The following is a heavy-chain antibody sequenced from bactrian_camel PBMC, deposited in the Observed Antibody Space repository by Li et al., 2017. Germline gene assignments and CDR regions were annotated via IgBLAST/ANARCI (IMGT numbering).Heavy chain of an antibody. CDR2: ISTGGGTT. Sequence: QVQLVESGGGLVQPGGSLRLSCAASGFTFGRVDMSWVRPAPGKEFEWVSRISTGGGTTWYADSVKGRFTISRDNAKNTLSLQMNSLKTEDTAVYYCATGWWYLPHDLWGQGTQVTVS. CDR1: GFTFGRVD. V-gene: IGHV3S1*01. D-gene: IGHD2*01. CDR3: ATGWWYLPHDL. J-gene: IGHJ4*01.